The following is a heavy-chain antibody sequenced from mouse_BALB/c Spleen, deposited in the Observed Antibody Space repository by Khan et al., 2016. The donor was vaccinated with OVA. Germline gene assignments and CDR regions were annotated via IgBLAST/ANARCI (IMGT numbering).Heavy chain of an antibody. CDR3: ARIGHFYYCTSYYAVDY. CDR1: GYSITSGYY. Sequence: EVQLQESGPGLVKPSQSLSLTCSVTGYSITSGYYWNWIRQFPENKLEWMGYISNDGSNNYNPSLKNRISITRDTSKNQFFLKLNSVTTEDTATYDCARIGHFYYCTSYYAVDYWGQGTSVTVSA. V-gene: IGHV3-6*02. D-gene: IGHD1-1*01. J-gene: IGHJ4*01. CDR2: ISNDGSN.